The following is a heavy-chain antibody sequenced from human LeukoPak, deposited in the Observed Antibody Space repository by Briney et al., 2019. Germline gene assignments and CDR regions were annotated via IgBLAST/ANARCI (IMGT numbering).Heavy chain of an antibody. CDR3: ARGQGYYGSGSYLD. D-gene: IGHD3-10*01. V-gene: IGHV1-24*01. J-gene: IGHJ4*02. CDR1: GYTLTELS. CDR2: FDPEDGET. Sequence: ASVKVSCKVSGYTLTELSMHWVRQAPGKGLEWMGGFDPEDGETIYAQKFQGRVTMTTDTSTSTAYMELRSLRSDDTAVYYCARGQGYYGSGSYLDWGQGTLVTVSS.